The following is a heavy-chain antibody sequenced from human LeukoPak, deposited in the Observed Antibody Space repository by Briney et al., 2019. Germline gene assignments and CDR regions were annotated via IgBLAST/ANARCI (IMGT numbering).Heavy chain of an antibody. Sequence: ASVKVSCKASGYTFSNYGIAWVRQAPGQGLEWMGWISTYTANTNYAQKLQGRVTMTTDTSTSTAYMELRSLRSDDTAVYFCARGRRITMIVVVPRSNWYFDLWGRGALVTVSS. V-gene: IGHV1-18*01. J-gene: IGHJ2*01. CDR3: ARGRRITMIVVVPRSNWYFDL. CDR1: GYTFSNYG. CDR2: ISTYTANT. D-gene: IGHD3-22*01.